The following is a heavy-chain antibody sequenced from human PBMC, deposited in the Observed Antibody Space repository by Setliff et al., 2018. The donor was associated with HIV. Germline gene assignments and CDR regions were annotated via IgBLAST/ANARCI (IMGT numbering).Heavy chain of an antibody. Sequence: PGGSLRLSCAASGFSFSSHVMTWARQAPGKGLEWVSSITGSGTNTYYTDSVRGRFTLSRDNSRNTVFLQMNSLRVEDTAVYYCTKEWGPSAQPINWFDPWGQGTLVTVSS. J-gene: IGHJ5*02. CDR3: TKEWGPSAQPINWFDP. D-gene: IGHD3-16*01. V-gene: IGHV3-23*01. CDR2: ITGSGTNT. CDR1: GFSFSSHV.